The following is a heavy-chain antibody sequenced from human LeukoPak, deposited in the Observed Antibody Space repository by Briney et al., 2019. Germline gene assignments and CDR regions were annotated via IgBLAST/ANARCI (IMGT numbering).Heavy chain of an antibody. V-gene: IGHV1-46*01. CDR3: AREGYSYGH. CDR2: IYPSRGST. J-gene: IGHJ4*02. Sequence: GASVKVSCKASGYTFTSYYMHWVRQAPGQGLEWMGIIYPSRGSTGYAQKFQGRVTMTRDTSTSTVYMELSSLRSEDTPVYYCAREGYSYGHWGQGTLVTVSS. CDR1: GYTFTSYY. D-gene: IGHD5-18*01.